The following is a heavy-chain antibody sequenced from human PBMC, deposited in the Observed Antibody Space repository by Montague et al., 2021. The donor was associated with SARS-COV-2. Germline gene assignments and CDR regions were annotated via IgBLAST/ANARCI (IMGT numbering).Heavy chain of an antibody. Sequence: CAISGDSVSSNSAAWNWIRQSPSGGLEWLGRTYYRSKWYTDYAPSVKTRITITPDTSDNQFSLQLNSVTPEDTAVYYCVRAPYSSGFYGMDVWGQGTTVTVSS. V-gene: IGHV6-1*01. J-gene: IGHJ6*02. D-gene: IGHD3-22*01. CDR1: GDSVSSNSAA. CDR3: VRAPYSSGFYGMDV. CDR2: TYYRSKWYT.